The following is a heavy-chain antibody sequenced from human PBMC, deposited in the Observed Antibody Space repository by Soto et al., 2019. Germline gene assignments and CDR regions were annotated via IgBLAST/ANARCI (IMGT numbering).Heavy chain of an antibody. J-gene: IGHJ4*02. CDR3: TSGTGRSDFDY. CDR2: ISTNGGNT. D-gene: IGHD3-3*01. V-gene: IGHV3-64D*06. CDR1: GFTFSIYA. Sequence: PGGSLRLSCSASGFTFSIYAMHWVRQAPGKGLEYVSSISTNGGNTHYADSVKGRFTISRDNSKNTHYLQMSNLRAEDTAVYYCTSGTGRSDFDYWGLGTLVT.